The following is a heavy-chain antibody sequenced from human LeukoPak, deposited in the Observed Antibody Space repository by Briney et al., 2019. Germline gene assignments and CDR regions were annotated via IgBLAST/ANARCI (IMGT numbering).Heavy chain of an antibody. CDR2: ISYDGSNK. J-gene: IGHJ5*01. V-gene: IGHV3-30-3*01. D-gene: IGHD2/OR15-2a*01. CDR1: GFTFSSYA. CDR3: ARAADTHFYGQT. Sequence: GGSLRLSCAASGFTFSSYAMHWVRQAPGKGLEWVAVISYDGSNKYYADSVKGRFTISRDNSKNTLYLQMNSLRAEDTAVYYCARAADTHFYGQTWGQGALVTVSS.